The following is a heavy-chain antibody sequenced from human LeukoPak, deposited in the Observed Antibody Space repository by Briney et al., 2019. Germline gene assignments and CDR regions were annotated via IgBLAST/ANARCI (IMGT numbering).Heavy chain of an antibody. Sequence: PGRSLRLSCAASGLTFSSYGMHWVRQAPGKGLEWVAVISYDGSNKYYADSVKGRFTISRDNSKNTLYLQMNSLRAEDTAVYYCAKDLITMVRVTPEYYYYYGMDVWGQGTTVTVSS. CDR3: AKDLITMVRVTPEYYYYYGMDV. CDR1: GLTFSSYG. CDR2: ISYDGSNK. V-gene: IGHV3-30*18. J-gene: IGHJ6*02. D-gene: IGHD3-10*01.